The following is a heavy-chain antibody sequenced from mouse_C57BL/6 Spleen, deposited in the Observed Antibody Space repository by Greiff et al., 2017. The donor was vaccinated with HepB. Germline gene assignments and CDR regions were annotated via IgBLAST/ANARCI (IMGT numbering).Heavy chain of an antibody. J-gene: IGHJ4*01. Sequence: VKLMESGAELVRPGTSVKVSCKASGYAFTNYLIEWVKQRPGQGLEWIGVINPGSGGTNYNEKFKGKATLTADKSSSTAYMQLSSLTSEDSAVYFCARSYDSYYAMDYWGQGTSVTVSS. CDR3: ARSYDSYYAMDY. CDR2: INPGSGGT. D-gene: IGHD2-12*01. V-gene: IGHV1-54*01. CDR1: GYAFTNYL.